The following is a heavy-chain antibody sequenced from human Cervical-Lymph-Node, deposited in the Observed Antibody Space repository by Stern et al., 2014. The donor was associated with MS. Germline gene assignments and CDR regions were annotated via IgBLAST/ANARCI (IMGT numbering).Heavy chain of an antibody. CDR3: SRGWSGFDD. D-gene: IGHD3-3*01. CDR1: GFTFSTFS. CDR2: TSTTSTSI. J-gene: IGHJ4*02. V-gene: IGHV3-21*01. Sequence: EVQLVESGGGLVKPGGSLRLSCAASGFTFSTFSMNWVGQAPQQELEWFSSTSTTSTSIYYADSVMGRVTISTANDPNYMDLQLNNLRDEDTAVYYCSRGWSGFDDWGQGTLVTVSS.